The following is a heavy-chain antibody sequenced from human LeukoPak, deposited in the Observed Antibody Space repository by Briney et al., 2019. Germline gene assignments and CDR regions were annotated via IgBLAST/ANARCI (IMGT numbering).Heavy chain of an antibody. Sequence: PSETLSLTCTVSGDSISSYYWTWVRQPAGKGLEWIGRIYASGSTNYNPSLKSRVTMSVDTSKNQFSLRLTSVSAADTAVYYCASSHPLGSNNDYHTPFDYWGQGTLVTVSS. J-gene: IGHJ4*02. CDR3: ASSHPLGSNNDYHTPFDY. CDR1: GDSISSYY. D-gene: IGHD4/OR15-4a*01. CDR2: IYASGST. V-gene: IGHV4-4*07.